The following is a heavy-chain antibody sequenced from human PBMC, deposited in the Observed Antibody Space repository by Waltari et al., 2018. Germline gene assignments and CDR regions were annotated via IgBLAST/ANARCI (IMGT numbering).Heavy chain of an antibody. Sequence: EVQLVESGGGLVMPGGALRRSCAASGFTFSSYSRNWVRQAPGKGLEWVSSISSSSSYIYYTYSVKGRFTISRDNAKNSLYLQMSSLRAEDTAVYYCAKDLLIAAAATSGFWGQGTLVTVSS. CDR2: ISSSSSYI. D-gene: IGHD6-13*01. CDR3: AKDLLIAAAATSGF. J-gene: IGHJ4*02. V-gene: IGHV3-21*01. CDR1: GFTFSSYS.